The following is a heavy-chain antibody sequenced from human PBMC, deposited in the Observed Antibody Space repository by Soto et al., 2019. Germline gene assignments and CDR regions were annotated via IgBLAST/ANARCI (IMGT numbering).Heavy chain of an antibody. J-gene: IGHJ4*02. V-gene: IGHV1-18*01. CDR2: IRPNDGHT. D-gene: IGHD4-4*01. Sequence: ASVKVSCKGLGYTFTSYGISWVRQAPGQGLEWMGWIRPNDGHTNYAQKFQDRVTMTGDTSTTTVYMDLRSLGSDDTAVYYCAIIGSGDYSDFDYWGQGTLVTVSS. CDR3: AIIGSGDYSDFDY. CDR1: GYTFTSYG.